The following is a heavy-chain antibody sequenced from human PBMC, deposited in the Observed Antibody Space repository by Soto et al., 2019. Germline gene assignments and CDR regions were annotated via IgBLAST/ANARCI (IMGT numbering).Heavy chain of an antibody. CDR3: SADGRNADYDY. CDR1: GFTFSTHA. J-gene: IGHJ4*02. CDR2: IHGTRSII. Sequence: EVQLVESGGGLVQPGGSLRLSCAVSGFTFSTHAMNWVRQAPGKGLEWVAYIHGTRSIIYYADSVKGRFTISRDNAKNPPVLQMERLGEEEPAGYFCSADGRNADYDYWGQGTLVTVSS. V-gene: IGHV3-48*02. D-gene: IGHD3-16*01.